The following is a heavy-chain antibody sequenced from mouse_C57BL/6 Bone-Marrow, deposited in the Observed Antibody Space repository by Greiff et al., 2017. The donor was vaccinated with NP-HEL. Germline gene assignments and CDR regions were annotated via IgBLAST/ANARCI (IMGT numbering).Heavy chain of an antibody. D-gene: IGHD1-1*01. CDR2: IHPNSGST. CDR3: ARSSDYYGSSYGFAY. Sequence: QVQLQQSGAELVKPGASVKLSCKASGYTFTSYWMHWVKQRPGQGLEWIGMIHPNSGSTKYNEKLKSKATLTVDKSSSTAYMQLSSLTSEDSAFYYCARSSDYYGSSYGFAYWGQGTLVTVSA. CDR1: GYTFTSYW. V-gene: IGHV1-64*01. J-gene: IGHJ3*01.